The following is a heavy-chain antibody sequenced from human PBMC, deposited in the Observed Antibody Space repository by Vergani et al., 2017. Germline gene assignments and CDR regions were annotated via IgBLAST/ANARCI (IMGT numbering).Heavy chain of an antibody. CDR2: VNPNSGGT. D-gene: IGHD3-16*01. J-gene: IGHJ4*02. Sequence: QVQLVQSGAEVKKPGASVTVSCKTSGFTFSGYYIHWVRQAPGQGLEWMGWVNPNSGGTNYAQKFQGRVTMTRDTSINTAYMELKRLKSDDTAMYYCARDTRGGEWSGGYWGQGTLVTVSS. CDR3: ARDTRGGEWSGGY. V-gene: IGHV1-2*02. CDR1: GFTFSGYY.